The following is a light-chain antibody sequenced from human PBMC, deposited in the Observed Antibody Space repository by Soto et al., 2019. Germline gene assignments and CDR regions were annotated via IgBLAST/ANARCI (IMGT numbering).Light chain of an antibody. CDR2: DAS. J-gene: IGKJ4*01. Sequence: EIVLTQSPATLSLSPGERATLSCRASQSVSSYLAWYQQKPGQAPGLLIYDASNRATGIPARFSGSGSGTDFTLTISSLEPEVFAVYYCQQRSNWLTFGGGTMVEIK. CDR1: QSVSSY. CDR3: QQRSNWLT. V-gene: IGKV3-11*01.